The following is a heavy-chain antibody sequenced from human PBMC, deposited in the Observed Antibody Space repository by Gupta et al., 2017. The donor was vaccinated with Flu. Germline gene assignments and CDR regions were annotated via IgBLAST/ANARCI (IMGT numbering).Heavy chain of an antibody. Sequence: QVQLVQSGAEVKKPGASVKVSCKASGYTFTGYYMHWVRQAPGQGLDWMGWINPNSGGPNYAQNVQGRVTMTRDTSISTAYRETSRLTYDDPDLYYCARGWGTYGNYDHNGMDVWCQGNKDTVS. CDR1: GYTFTGYY. J-gene: IGHJ6*02. CDR2: INPNSGGP. V-gene: IGHV1-2*02. CDR3: ARGWGTYGNYDHNGMDV. D-gene: IGHD1-14*01.